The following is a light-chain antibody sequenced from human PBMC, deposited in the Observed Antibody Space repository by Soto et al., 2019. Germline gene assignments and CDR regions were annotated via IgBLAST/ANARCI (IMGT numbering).Light chain of an antibody. Sequence: ETVLTQSPATLSLSPGERATLSCRASQSVSRSLAWYQQKPGQAPRLLIYDASNRATGIPARFSGSGSGTDFTLTISSLEPEEFAVYFCQQRYTWPSFGPGTKVDIK. CDR1: QSVSRS. V-gene: IGKV3-11*01. CDR3: QQRYTWPS. J-gene: IGKJ3*01. CDR2: DAS.